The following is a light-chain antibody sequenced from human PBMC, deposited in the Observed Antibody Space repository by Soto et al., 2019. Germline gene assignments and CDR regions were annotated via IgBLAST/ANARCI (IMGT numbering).Light chain of an antibody. CDR3: QQRSNWPPEGT. CDR2: DAS. Sequence: EIVMTQSPATLSVSPGARATLSCRAIQTFGFFLAWYQQKPGQAPRLLIYDASNRATGIPTRFSGSGSGTDFTLTISSLEPEDFAVYYCQQRSNWPPEGTFGQGTKVDIK. J-gene: IGKJ1*01. V-gene: IGKV3-11*01. CDR1: QTFGFF.